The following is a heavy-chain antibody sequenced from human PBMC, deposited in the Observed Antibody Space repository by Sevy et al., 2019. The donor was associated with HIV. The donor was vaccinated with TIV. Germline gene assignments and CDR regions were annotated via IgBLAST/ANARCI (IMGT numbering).Heavy chain of an antibody. J-gene: IGHJ4*01. Sequence: GRSLRLSCTASGFAFSTYGMHWVRQAPGKGLEWVAIIWYEGINKDYAQPVKGRFTISRDNSKNTLYLQMNSLRVDDTAVYYCARERRSSGIDYWGQGTLVLVSS. CDR2: IWYEGINK. D-gene: IGHD3-10*01. V-gene: IGHV3-33*01. CDR3: ARERRSSGIDY. CDR1: GFAFSTYG.